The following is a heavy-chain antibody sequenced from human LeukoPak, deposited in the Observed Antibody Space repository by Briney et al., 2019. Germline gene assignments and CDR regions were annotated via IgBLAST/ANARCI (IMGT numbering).Heavy chain of an antibody. CDR2: ISGSSNYI. Sequence: PGGSLRLSCATSGFTFSSYSMNWVRQAPGKGLEWVSSISGSSNYIYYADSVKGRFTISRDNAKSSLYLQMNSLRAEDTAVYYCARELAARRESDYWGQGTLVTVSS. D-gene: IGHD6-6*01. J-gene: IGHJ4*02. CDR1: GFTFSSYS. V-gene: IGHV3-21*01. CDR3: ARELAARRESDY.